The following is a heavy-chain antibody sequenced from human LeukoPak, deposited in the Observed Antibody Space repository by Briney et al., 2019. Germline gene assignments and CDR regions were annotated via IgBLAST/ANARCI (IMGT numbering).Heavy chain of an antibody. Sequence: GGSLRLSCAACRFTFSSYSMNWVRQALGKGLEWVSSISSSSSYIYYADSVKGRFTVSRDNSKNTLYLQMNNLRPDDTAVYYCANLDCSPPNCLYYFDYWGRGTLVSVSS. D-gene: IGHD1-1*01. CDR3: ANLDCSPPNCLYYFDY. J-gene: IGHJ4*02. V-gene: IGHV3-21*01. CDR1: RFTFSSYS. CDR2: ISSSSSYI.